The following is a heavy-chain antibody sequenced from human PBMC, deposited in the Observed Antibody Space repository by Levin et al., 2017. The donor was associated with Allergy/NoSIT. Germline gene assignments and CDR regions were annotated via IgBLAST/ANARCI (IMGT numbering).Heavy chain of an antibody. D-gene: IGHD6-6*01. J-gene: IGHJ6*02. Sequence: ASVKVSCKASGYTFTGYYMHWVRQAPGQGLEWMGWINPNSGGTNYAQKFQGRVTMTRDTSISTAYMELSRLRSDDTAVYYCARDGSSSYEFYYYYYGMDVWGQGTTVTVSS. V-gene: IGHV1-2*02. CDR1: GYTFTGYY. CDR3: ARDGSSSYEFYYYYYGMDV. CDR2: INPNSGGT.